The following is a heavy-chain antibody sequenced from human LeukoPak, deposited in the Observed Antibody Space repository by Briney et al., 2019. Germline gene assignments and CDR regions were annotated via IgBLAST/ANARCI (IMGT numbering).Heavy chain of an antibody. Sequence: GGSLRLSCAPSGFTFTSYWMGWVRQSPVKGLEWVASIKQGGSEKHYVDSVKGRFTISRDNSKNTLFLQMNSLRPDDTAVYYCATTLGSGWKFDYWGQGTLVTVSS. D-gene: IGHD6-19*01. CDR2: IKQGGSEK. V-gene: IGHV3-7*01. J-gene: IGHJ4*02. CDR3: ATTLGSGWKFDY. CDR1: GFTFTSYW.